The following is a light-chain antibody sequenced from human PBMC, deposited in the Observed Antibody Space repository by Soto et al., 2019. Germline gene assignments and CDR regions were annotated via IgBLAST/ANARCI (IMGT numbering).Light chain of an antibody. CDR2: DVS. CDR1: SSDVGGYNY. CDR3: QSYDSSLSGWL. V-gene: IGLV2-14*01. J-gene: IGLJ2*01. Sequence: QSVLTQPASVSGSPGQSITISCTGTSSDVGGYNYVSWYQQHPGKAPKLMIYDVSNRPSGVSNRFSGSKSGNTASLTISGLQAEDEADYYCQSYDSSLSGWLFGGGTKLTVL.